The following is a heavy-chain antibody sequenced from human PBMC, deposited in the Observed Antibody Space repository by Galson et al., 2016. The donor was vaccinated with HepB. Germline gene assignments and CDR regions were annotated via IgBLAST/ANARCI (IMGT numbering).Heavy chain of an antibody. CDR2: IYSGGNT. CDR1: GFTVSSNY. Sequence: SLRLSCAASGFTVSSNYLSWVRQAPGKGLEWVSLIYSGGNTRYADSVKGRFTISRDNSKSTVYPQMNGLRAEDTAVYYCSTLNPASPYFDYWGQGTLVTVSS. CDR3: STLNPASPYFDY. J-gene: IGHJ4*02. V-gene: IGHV3-53*01.